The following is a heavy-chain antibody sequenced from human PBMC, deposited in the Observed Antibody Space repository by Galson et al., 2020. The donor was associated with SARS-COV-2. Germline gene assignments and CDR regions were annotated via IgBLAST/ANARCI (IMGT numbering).Heavy chain of an antibody. J-gene: IGHJ2*01. D-gene: IGHD3-3*01. V-gene: IGHV4-59*02. CDR3: AGGRGYDFFVTSIDWYFDL. Sequence: SETLSLTCTFSGGSVNSYFRSWLRQPPGKGLEWIGHAYYRGSASYNPSLKSRVTMSVDTSQNQISLKLTSVTSADTAVYYCAGGRGYDFFVTSIDWYFDLWGRGTLVSVSS. CDR2: AYYRGSA. CDR1: GGSVNSYF.